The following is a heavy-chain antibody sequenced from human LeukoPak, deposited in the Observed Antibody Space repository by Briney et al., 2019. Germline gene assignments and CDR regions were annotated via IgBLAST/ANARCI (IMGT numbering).Heavy chain of an antibody. J-gene: IGHJ3*02. CDR3: ARSGRGGAFDI. CDR2: IYSDGSRT. CDR1: GFTFSSYW. Sequence: PGGSLRLSCAASGFTFSSYWMHWVRQAPGKGLVWVSRIYSDGSRTTYADSVKGRFTISGDNAKNTLYLQMNRLRAEDTAVYYCARSGRGGAFDIWGQGTMVTVSS. D-gene: IGHD1-26*01. V-gene: IGHV3-74*01.